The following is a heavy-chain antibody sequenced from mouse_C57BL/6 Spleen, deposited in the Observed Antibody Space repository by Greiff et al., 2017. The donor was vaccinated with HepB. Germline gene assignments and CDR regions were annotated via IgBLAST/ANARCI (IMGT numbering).Heavy chain of an antibody. CDR1: GYTFTSYW. J-gene: IGHJ3*01. V-gene: IGHV1-55*01. D-gene: IGHD2-2*01. CDR3: ATQGGYEREWFAY. Sequence: QVQLQQPGAELVKPGASVKMSCKASGYTFTSYWITWVKQRPGQGLEWIGDIYPGSGSTNYNEKFKSKATLTVDTSSSTAYMQLSSLTSEDSAVYYCATQGGYEREWFAYWGQGTLVTVSA. CDR2: IYPGSGST.